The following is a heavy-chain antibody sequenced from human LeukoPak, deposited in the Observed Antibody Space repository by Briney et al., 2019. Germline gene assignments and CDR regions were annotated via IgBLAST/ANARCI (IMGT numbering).Heavy chain of an antibody. CDR2: IRSDGST. J-gene: IGHJ6*03. Sequence: GGSLRLSCAASGFTFSNHWMHWVRQTPVKGPEWVALIRSDGSTTYADSVKGRSIISRDNAKNTLYLEISTLRADDTAVYYCARVAKTYYYFYMDVWGKGATVTVSS. V-gene: IGHV3-74*01. CDR1: GFTFSNHW. CDR3: ARVAKTYYYFYMDV.